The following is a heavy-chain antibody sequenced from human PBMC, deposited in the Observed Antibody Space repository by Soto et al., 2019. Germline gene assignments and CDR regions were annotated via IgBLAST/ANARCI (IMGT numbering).Heavy chain of an antibody. Sequence: GGPLRLPCTASGFNFSNYSMNWVRKAPGKGLEWVSYISSSSSTIYYADSVKGRFTISRDNAKNSLYLQMNSLRAEDTAVYYCARDLLFPYYDYIWGSYRYINYFDYWGQGTLVTVSS. J-gene: IGHJ4*02. CDR3: ARDLLFPYYDYIWGSYRYINYFDY. CDR1: GFNFSNYS. CDR2: ISSSSSTI. D-gene: IGHD3-16*02. V-gene: IGHV3-48*01.